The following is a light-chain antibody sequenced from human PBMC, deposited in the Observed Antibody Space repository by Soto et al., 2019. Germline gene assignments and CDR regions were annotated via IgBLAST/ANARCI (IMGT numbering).Light chain of an antibody. J-gene: IGLJ1*01. CDR2: EVS. V-gene: IGLV2-14*01. CDR3: NSYTSKSTGV. Sequence: QSVLTQPASVSGSPGQSITISCTGTSSDVGGYNYVSWYQHHPGKAPKLIIYEVSNRPSGVSNRFSGSKSGNTASLPISGLQAEDDADYYCNSYTSKSTGVFGTGTKLTVL. CDR1: SSDVGGYNY.